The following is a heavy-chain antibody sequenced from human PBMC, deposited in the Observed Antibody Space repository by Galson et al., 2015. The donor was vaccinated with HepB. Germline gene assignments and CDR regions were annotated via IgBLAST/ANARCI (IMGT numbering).Heavy chain of an antibody. CDR2: FDPEDGET. CDR3: ATIPRSYYYDSSGYYFDY. Sequence: SVKVSCKVSGYTLTELSMHWVRQAPGKGLEWMGGFDPEDGETIYAQKFQGRVTMTEDTSTDTAYMELSSLRSEDTAVYYCATIPRSYYYDSSGYYFDYWGQGTLVTVSS. CDR1: GYTLTELS. V-gene: IGHV1-24*01. D-gene: IGHD3-22*01. J-gene: IGHJ4*02.